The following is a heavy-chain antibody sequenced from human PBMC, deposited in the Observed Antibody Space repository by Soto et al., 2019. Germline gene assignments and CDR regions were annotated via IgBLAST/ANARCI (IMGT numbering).Heavy chain of an antibody. CDR3: AKAMSTPSRPRNYFDY. D-gene: IGHD6-6*01. CDR2: ISAYNGNT. V-gene: IGHV1-18*01. J-gene: IGHJ4*02. Sequence: ASVKVSCKASGYTFTSYGISWVRQAPGQGLEWMGWISAYNGNTNYAQKLQGRVTMTTDTSTSTAYMELRSLRAEDTALYYCAKAMSTPSRPRNYFDYWGQGTLVTVSS. CDR1: GYTFTSYG.